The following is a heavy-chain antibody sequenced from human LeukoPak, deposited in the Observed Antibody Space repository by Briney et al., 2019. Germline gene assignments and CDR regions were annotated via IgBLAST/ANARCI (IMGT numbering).Heavy chain of an antibody. D-gene: IGHD6-6*01. CDR1: GGSISSSSYY. CDR3: ARLDYSSSSLGC. V-gene: IGHV4-39*01. Sequence: PSETLSLTCSVSGGSISSSSYYWGWIRQPPGKGLEWIGSIYYSGSTYYNPSLKSRDTISVDTSKNQFSLKLSSVTAADTAVYYCARLDYSSSSLGCWGQGTLVTVSS. J-gene: IGHJ4*02. CDR2: IYYSGST.